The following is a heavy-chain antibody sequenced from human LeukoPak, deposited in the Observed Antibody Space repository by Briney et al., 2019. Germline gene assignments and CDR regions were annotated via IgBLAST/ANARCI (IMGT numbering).Heavy chain of an antibody. V-gene: IGHV3-30*18. CDR2: VSSDGGTT. CDR1: GFTFSSHG. D-gene: IGHD2-15*01. CDR3: TKESATGSRYSFDY. J-gene: IGHJ4*02. Sequence: GTSLRLSCAASGFTFSSHGIHWVRQAPGKGLELVAVVSSDGGTTYYADSVKGRFTISRDNSKNTLYLQMSSLRGEDTAIYYCTKESATGSRYSFDYWGQGTLVTVSS.